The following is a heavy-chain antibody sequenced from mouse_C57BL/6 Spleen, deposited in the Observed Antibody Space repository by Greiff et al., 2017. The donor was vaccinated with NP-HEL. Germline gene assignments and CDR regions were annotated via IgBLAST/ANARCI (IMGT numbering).Heavy chain of an antibody. J-gene: IGHJ1*03. V-gene: IGHV1-20*01. D-gene: IGHD2-4*01. CDR3: ARSGIYDYDKNWYFDV. CDR1: GYSFTGYF. CDR2: INPYNGDT. Sequence: EVQLQQSGPELVKPGDSVKISCKASGYSFTGYFMNWVMQSHGKSLEWIGRINPYNGDTFYNQKFKGKATLTVDKSSSTAHMELRSLTSEDSAVYYCARSGIYDYDKNWYFDVWGTGTTVTVSS.